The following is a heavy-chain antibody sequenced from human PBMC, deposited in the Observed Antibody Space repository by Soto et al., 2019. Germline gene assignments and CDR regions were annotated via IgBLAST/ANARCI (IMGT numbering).Heavy chain of an antibody. CDR2: INIYGCST. J-gene: IGHJ1*01. CDR3: FLQPKAGLEFPGPVSAFLRTAVSVSAFQ. D-gene: IGHD1-1*01. V-gene: IGHV3-64D*08. Sequence: GKGPEYLAVINIYGCSTYYADSVKGRFIISRDNSKNTLYLQMSSLRTDDTAVYYFFLQPKAGLEFPGPVSAFLRTAVSVSAFQ.